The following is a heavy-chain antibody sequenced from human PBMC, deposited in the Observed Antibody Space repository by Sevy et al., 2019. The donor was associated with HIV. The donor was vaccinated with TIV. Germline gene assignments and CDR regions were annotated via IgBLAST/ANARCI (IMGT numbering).Heavy chain of an antibody. J-gene: IGHJ4*02. CDR2: ISYDGSNK. V-gene: IGHV3-30*04. CDR1: AFTFSNYA. D-gene: IGHD5-12*01. Sequence: GGSLRLSCAASAFTFSNYAMHWVRQAPGKGLEWVAVISYDGSNKYYADSVKGRFTISRDNSKNTLYLQMNSLRAEDTAVYYCARVDEQRWLRLYYFDYWGQGTLVTVSS. CDR3: ARVDEQRWLRLYYFDY.